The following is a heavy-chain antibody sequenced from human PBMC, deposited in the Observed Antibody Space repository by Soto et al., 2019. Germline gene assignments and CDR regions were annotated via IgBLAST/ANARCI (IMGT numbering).Heavy chain of an antibody. V-gene: IGHV3-23*01. Sequence: PGGSLRLSCADSGSTFSNFGMTWVRQSPGKGLEWVSVISGSGGSTYYADSVKGRFTISRDNSKSTLYLQMNSLRAEDTAVYYCAKDAMPYYYSLGSYYNPYYFDYWGLGTLVTVSS. J-gene: IGHJ4*02. CDR3: AKDAMPYYYSLGSYYNPYYFDY. D-gene: IGHD3-10*01. CDR1: GSTFSNFG. CDR2: ISGSGGST.